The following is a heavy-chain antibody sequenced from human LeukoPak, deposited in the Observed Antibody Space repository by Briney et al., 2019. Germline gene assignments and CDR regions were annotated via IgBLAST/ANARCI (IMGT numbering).Heavy chain of an antibody. CDR1: GFTFSSYA. CDR3: ARDPNYYDSSGYLHYFDY. V-gene: IGHV3-30-3*01. Sequence: GGSLRLSCAASGFTFSSYAMPWVRQAPGKGLEWVAVIPYDGSNKYYADSVKGRFTISRDNSKNTLYLQMNSLRAEDTAVYYCARDPNYYDSSGYLHYFDYWGQGTLVTVSS. D-gene: IGHD3-22*01. J-gene: IGHJ4*02. CDR2: IPYDGSNK.